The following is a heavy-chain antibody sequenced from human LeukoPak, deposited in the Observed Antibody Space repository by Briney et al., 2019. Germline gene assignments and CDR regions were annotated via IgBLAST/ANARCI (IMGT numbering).Heavy chain of an antibody. CDR1: GFTFSSYG. J-gene: IGHJ5*02. D-gene: IGHD6-13*01. CDR3: ATVLRDIAAAATNWFDP. Sequence: GESLRLSCAASGFTFSSYGMHWVRQTPGKGLEWVAVISYDGSNKYYADSVKGRFTISRDNSKNTLYLQMNSLRAEDTAVYYCATVLRDIAAAATNWFDPWGQGTLVTVSS. V-gene: IGHV3-30*03. CDR2: ISYDGSNK.